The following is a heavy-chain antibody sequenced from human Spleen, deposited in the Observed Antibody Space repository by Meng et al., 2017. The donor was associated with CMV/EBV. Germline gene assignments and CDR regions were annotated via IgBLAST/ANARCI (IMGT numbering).Heavy chain of an antibody. CDR2: IFSNDEK. J-gene: IGHJ6*02. Sequence: SGPTLAKPTETLTLTCTVSGFSLSNARMGVSWIRQPPGKALEWLAHIFSNDEKSYTTSLKSRLTISKDTSKSQVVLTMTNMDPVDTATYYCARIPSGWYKQDVWGQGTTVTVSS. V-gene: IGHV2-26*01. CDR3: ARIPSGWYKQDV. D-gene: IGHD6-19*01. CDR1: GFSLSNARMG.